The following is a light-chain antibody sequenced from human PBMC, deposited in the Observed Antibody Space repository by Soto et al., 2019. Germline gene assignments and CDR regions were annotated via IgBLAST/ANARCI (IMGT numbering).Light chain of an antibody. CDR3: QQTTTFPLT. CDR1: QGITSW. V-gene: IGKV1-12*01. Sequence: DIQMTQSPSSVSASVGDRVTITCRASQGITSWLAWYQQKPGKAPKLLIYRASNLQSGVPSRFSVSGSGTDFNLTISGLQPADCATYYCQQTTTFPLTFGGGTKVEIK. J-gene: IGKJ4*01. CDR2: RAS.